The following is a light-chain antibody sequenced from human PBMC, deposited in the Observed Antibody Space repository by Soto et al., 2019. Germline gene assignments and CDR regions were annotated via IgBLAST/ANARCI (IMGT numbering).Light chain of an antibody. J-gene: IGLJ1*01. CDR3: SSFTGSSTYV. CDR1: SSDVGGYIS. Sequence: QSALTQPASVSGSPGQSITISCTGTSSDVGGYISVSWYQQHPGKVPKLMIYEVSNRPSGVSNRFSGSKSGNTASLTISGLQAEDEADYYCSSFTGSSTYVFGSGTKLTVL. V-gene: IGLV2-14*01. CDR2: EVS.